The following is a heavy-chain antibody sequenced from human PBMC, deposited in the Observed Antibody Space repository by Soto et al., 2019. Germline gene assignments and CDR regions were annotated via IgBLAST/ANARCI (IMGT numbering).Heavy chain of an antibody. CDR2: IRSKTDGGTT. V-gene: IGHV3-15*01. D-gene: IGHD5-12*01. CDR1: GFSFSNAW. J-gene: IGHJ4*02. CDR3: ATEGLGYPDY. Sequence: EVHLVESGGGLVKPGGSLRLSCAASGFSFSNAWMSWVRQAPGKGLEWVGRIRSKTDGGTTDYAAPMKDRFTISRDDSKNTLFLQVNSLKTEDTAVYYCATEGLGYPDYWGQGTLVTVSS.